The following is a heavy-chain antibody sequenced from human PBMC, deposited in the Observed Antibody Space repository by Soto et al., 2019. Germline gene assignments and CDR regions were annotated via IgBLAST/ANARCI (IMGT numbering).Heavy chain of an antibody. Sequence: GESLKISCNGSGYIFANDWISWVRQMPGKGLEWMGIIFPGDSDTRYSPSFQGQVTISADKSINTAYLQWSSLKASDTAVYYCARRVAAHPYFDFWGQGALVTVSS. CDR2: IFPGDSDT. D-gene: IGHD6-6*01. CDR3: ARRVAAHPYFDF. J-gene: IGHJ4*02. V-gene: IGHV5-51*01. CDR1: GYIFANDW.